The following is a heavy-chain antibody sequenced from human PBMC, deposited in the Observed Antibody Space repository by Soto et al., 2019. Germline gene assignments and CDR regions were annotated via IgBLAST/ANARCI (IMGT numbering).Heavy chain of an antibody. V-gene: IGHV3-30*03. J-gene: IGHJ4*02. CDR3: ARGCSGGTNCFYFDF. CDR2: ISNDGTDQ. D-gene: IGHD6-13*01. CDR1: GFTFGNFG. Sequence: QVQLVESGGGVVQPGRSLRLSCVASGFTFGNFGIHWVRQAPGKGLEWVADISNDGTDQYYADSVKGRFTISRDNSKNTLYLQMNSLRAEDTAVYYCARGCSGGTNCFYFDFWGQGILVTVSS.